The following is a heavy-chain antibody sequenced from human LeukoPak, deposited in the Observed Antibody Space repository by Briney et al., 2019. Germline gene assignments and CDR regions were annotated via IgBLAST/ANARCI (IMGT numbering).Heavy chain of an antibody. D-gene: IGHD3-22*01. CDR1: GGTFSSYA. J-gene: IGHJ4*02. Sequence: SVKVSCKASGGTFSSYAISWVRQASGQGLEWMGGIIPIFGTANYAQKFQGRVTITTDESTSTAYMELSSLRSEDTAVYYCARDAYDSSGYYPYYFDYWGQGTLVTVSS. CDR2: IIPIFGTA. CDR3: ARDAYDSSGYYPYYFDY. V-gene: IGHV1-69*05.